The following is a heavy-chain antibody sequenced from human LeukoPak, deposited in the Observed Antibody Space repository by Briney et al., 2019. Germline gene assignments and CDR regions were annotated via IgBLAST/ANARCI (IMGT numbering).Heavy chain of an antibody. D-gene: IGHD4-17*01. J-gene: IGHJ4*02. CDR1: GFSFSSYG. Sequence: PGGSLRLSCAASGFSFSSYGMHWVRQAPGKGLEWVVFIRYDGSNKSYADSVKGRFTISRDNSKNTLYLQMNSLRPEDTAVYYCAKGPTRVTTTHPDYWGQGTLVTVSS. CDR2: IRYDGSNK. V-gene: IGHV3-30*02. CDR3: AKGPTRVTTTHPDY.